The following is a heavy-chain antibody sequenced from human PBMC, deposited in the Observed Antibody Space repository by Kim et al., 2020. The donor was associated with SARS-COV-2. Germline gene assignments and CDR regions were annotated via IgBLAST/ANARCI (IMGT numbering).Heavy chain of an antibody. V-gene: IGHV4-4*02. J-gene: IGHJ4*02. Sequence: SETLSLTCAVSGGSISSSNWWSWVRQPPGKGLEWIGEIYHSGSTNYNPSLKSRVTISVDKSKNQFSLKLSSVTAADTAVYYCAGSVVVVAATWYYWGQGTLVTVSS. D-gene: IGHD2-15*01. CDR3: AGSVVVVAATWYY. CDR1: GGSISSSNW. CDR2: IYHSGST.